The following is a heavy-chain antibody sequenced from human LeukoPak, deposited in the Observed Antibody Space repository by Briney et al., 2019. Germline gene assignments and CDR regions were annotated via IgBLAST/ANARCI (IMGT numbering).Heavy chain of an antibody. CDR2: IKQDGSEK. D-gene: IGHD3-10*01. V-gene: IGHV3-7*01. CDR1: GFTFSSYW. Sequence: GRSLRLSCAASGFTFSSYWMSWVRQAPGKGLEWVTNIKQDGSEKYYVDSVKGRFTISRDNAKNSLYLQMNSLSAEDTAVYYCARDNGAGRFSDYYYYYMDVWGKGTTVTVSS. CDR3: ARDNGAGRFSDYYYYYMDV. J-gene: IGHJ6*03.